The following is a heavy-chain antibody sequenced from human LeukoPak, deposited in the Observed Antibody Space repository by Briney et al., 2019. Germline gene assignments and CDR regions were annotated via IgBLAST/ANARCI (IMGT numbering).Heavy chain of an antibody. D-gene: IGHD2-2*01. CDR1: GGSSSGYY. CDR2: INHSGST. J-gene: IGHJ4*02. CDR3: ARVEVPAAFDY. Sequence: SETLSLTCAVYGGSSSGYYWSWIRQPPGKGLEWIGEINHSGSTNYNPSLKSRVTISVDTSKNQFSLKLSSVTAADTAVYYCARVEVPAAFDYWGQGTLVTVSS. V-gene: IGHV4-34*01.